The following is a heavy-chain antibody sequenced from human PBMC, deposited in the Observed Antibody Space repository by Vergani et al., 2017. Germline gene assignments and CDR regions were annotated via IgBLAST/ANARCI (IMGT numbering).Heavy chain of an antibody. CDR3: ARDCSSTSCYDY. Sequence: EVQLLESGGGLVQPGGSLRLSCAASGFTFSSYAMSWVRQAPGKGLEWVSAISGSGGSTYYADSVKGRFTISRDNAKNSLYLQMNSLRAEDTAVYYCARDCSSTSCYDYWGQGTLVTVSS. D-gene: IGHD2-2*01. V-gene: IGHV3-23*01. CDR1: GFTFSSYA. J-gene: IGHJ4*02. CDR2: ISGSGGST.